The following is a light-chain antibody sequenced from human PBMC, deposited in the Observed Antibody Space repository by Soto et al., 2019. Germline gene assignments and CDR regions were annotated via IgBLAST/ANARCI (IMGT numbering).Light chain of an antibody. J-gene: IGKJ1*01. CDR2: WAS. CDR3: HQYYSTPWT. V-gene: IGKV4-1*01. Sequence: DIVMTQCPDSLAVSLGERATINCKSSQSVLYISNNKNYLAWYQQKPGQPPKLLIYWASTRESGVPDRFGGSGSGTDFTLTISSLQAEDVAVYFCHQYYSTPWTFGQGTKVEIK. CDR1: QSVLYISNNKNY.